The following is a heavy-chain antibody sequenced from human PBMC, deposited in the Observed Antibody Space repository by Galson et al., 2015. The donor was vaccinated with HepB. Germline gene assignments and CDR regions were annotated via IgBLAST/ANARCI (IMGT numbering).Heavy chain of an antibody. J-gene: IGHJ6*02. D-gene: IGHD3-22*01. V-gene: IGHV3-48*02. CDR3: ARGLGDSSGYYYAFYYYYYGMDV. Sequence: SLRLSCATSGFTFSSYSMNWVRQAPGKGLEWVSYISSSSSTIYYADSVKGRFTISRDNAKNSLYLQMNSLRDEDTAVYYCARGLGDSSGYYYAFYYYYYGMDVWGQGTTVTVSS. CDR1: GFTFSSYS. CDR2: ISSSSSTI.